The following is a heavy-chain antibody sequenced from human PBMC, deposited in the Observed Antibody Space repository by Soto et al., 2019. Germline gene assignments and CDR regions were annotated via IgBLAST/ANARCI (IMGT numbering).Heavy chain of an antibody. CDR1: GGSISSYY. Sequence: SETLSLTCTVSGGSISSYYLSWIRQPPGKGLEWIGYIYYSGSTNYNPSLKSRVTISVDTSKNQFSLKLSSVTAADTAVYYCARQGIYYGSGSYYSGRGSDYYYMDVWGKGTTVTVSS. V-gene: IGHV4-59*08. CDR3: ARQGIYYGSGSYYSGRGSDYYYMDV. J-gene: IGHJ6*03. D-gene: IGHD3-10*01. CDR2: IYYSGST.